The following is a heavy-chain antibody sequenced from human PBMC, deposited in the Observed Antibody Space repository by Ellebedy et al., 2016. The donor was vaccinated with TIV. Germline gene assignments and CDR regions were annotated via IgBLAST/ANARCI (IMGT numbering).Heavy chain of an antibody. Sequence: AASVKVSCKASGYIFNTYAISWVRQAPGQGLEWMGWISSNNGDTHSAARFQGRVTMTTDTSAATAYMELTSLTSDDTAVYYCARDSANYDTLTGPYYYYGMDVWGQGTTVIVS. CDR2: ISSNNGDT. J-gene: IGHJ6*02. V-gene: IGHV1-18*04. D-gene: IGHD3-9*01. CDR3: ARDSANYDTLTGPYYYYGMDV. CDR1: GYIFNTYA.